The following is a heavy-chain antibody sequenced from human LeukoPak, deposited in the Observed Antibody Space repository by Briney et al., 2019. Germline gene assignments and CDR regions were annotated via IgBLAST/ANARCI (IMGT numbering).Heavy chain of an antibody. CDR3: TRDSGYNAFDI. CDR2: IKEDGTAK. V-gene: IGHV3-7*01. Sequence: PGGSLRLSCAVSGFTFSSSWMAWVRQAPGKGLEWVCNIKEDGTAKNYVVSVRGRFTISRDNAKNSLYLQMNSLRGEDTAVYYCTRDSGYNAFDISGQGTMVTVSS. J-gene: IGHJ3*02. D-gene: IGHD5-12*01. CDR1: GFTFSSSW.